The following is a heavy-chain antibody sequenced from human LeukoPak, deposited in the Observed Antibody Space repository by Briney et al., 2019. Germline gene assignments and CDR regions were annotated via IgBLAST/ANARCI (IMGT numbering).Heavy chain of an antibody. CDR3: ARYIWGSYPTFEDY. CDR2: INHSGST. Sequence: PSETLSLTCAVYGGSFSGYYWSWIRQPPGKGLEWIGEINHSGSTNYNPSLKSRVTISVDTSKNQFSLKLSSVIVADTAVYYCARYIWGSYPTFEDYWGQGTLVTVSS. V-gene: IGHV4-34*01. J-gene: IGHJ4*02. D-gene: IGHD3-16*02. CDR1: GGSFSGYY.